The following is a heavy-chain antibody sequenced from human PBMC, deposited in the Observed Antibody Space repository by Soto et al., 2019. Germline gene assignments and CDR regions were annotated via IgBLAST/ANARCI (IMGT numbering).Heavy chain of an antibody. V-gene: IGHV3-23*01. CDR1: GFTFSSYA. Sequence: GGSLRLSCAASGFTFSSYAMSWVRQAPGKGLEWVSAISGSGGSTYYADSVKGRFTISRDNSKNTLYLQMNSLRAEDTAVYYCAKAYAYVWGSYRYTDYWRQRTLVTVSS. CDR2: ISGSGGST. J-gene: IGHJ4*02. CDR3: AKAYAYVWGSYRYTDY. D-gene: IGHD3-16*02.